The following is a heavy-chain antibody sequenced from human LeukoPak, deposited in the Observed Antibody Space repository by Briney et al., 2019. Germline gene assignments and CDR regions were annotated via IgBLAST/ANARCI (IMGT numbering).Heavy chain of an antibody. D-gene: IGHD3-3*01. CDR1: GFTFSGSG. Sequence: GGSLRLSCGASGFTFSGSGMHWVRQAPGEGLEWVAFIRYDGTNKYYVDSVKGRFTISRDNDEKTLYLQTNSPRAEDTAVYHCARDRLMEDRDYYYYYYMDVWGKGTTVTVSS. J-gene: IGHJ6*03. V-gene: IGHV3-30*02. CDR3: ARDRLMEDRDYYYYYYMDV. CDR2: IRYDGTNK.